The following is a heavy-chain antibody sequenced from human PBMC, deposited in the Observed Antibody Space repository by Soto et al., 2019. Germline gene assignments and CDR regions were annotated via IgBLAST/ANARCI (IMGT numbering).Heavy chain of an antibody. CDR3: ARGYDYYYYYGMDV. D-gene: IGHD1-1*01. Sequence: GGSLRLSCAASGFTFSSYAMHWVRQAPGKGLEWVAVISYDGSNKYYADSVKGRFTISRDNSKNTLYLQMNSLRAEDTAVYYCARGYDYYYYYGMDVWGQGTTVTVSS. J-gene: IGHJ6*02. CDR1: GFTFSSYA. V-gene: IGHV3-30-3*01. CDR2: ISYDGSNK.